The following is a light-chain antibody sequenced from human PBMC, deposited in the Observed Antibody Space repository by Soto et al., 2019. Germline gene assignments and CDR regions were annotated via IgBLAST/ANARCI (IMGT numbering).Light chain of an antibody. CDR2: DVN. CDR1: SSDVGAYNY. J-gene: IGLJ1*01. CDR3: SSYTTSGNYV. V-gene: IGLV2-14*01. Sequence: QSALTQSASVSGSPGQSITISCTGTSSDVGAYNYVSWYQQYPGKAPKLMIYDVNYWPSGISNRFSGSKSGNTASLTISGLQAEDEAEYYFSSYTTSGNYVFGTGTKLTVL.